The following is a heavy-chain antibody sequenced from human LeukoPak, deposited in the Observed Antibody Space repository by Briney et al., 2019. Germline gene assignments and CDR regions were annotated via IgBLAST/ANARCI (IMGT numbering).Heavy chain of an antibody. CDR2: IWYDGSNK. CDR1: GFTFSSYG. D-gene: IGHD5-18*01. V-gene: IGHV3-33*01. CDR3: ARDNGGYSYGYLDY. J-gene: IGHJ4*02. Sequence: GGSLRLSCAASGFTFSSYGMHWVRQAPGKGLEWVAVIWYDGSNKYYADSVKGRFTISRDNSKNTLYLQMNSLRAEDTAVYYCARDNGGYSYGYLDYWGQGTLVTVSS.